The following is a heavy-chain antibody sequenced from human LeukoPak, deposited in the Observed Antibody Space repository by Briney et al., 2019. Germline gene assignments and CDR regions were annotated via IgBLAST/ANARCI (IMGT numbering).Heavy chain of an antibody. CDR1: GYTLTSYG. CDR2: ISAYNGNT. CDR3: ARLDYLDSSGYYPRYHFDS. Sequence: ASVKVSCKASGYTLTSYGISWVRQAPGQGLECMGWISAYNGNTNYAQKLQGRVTMTTDTSTSTAYMELRSLRSDDTAVYCCARLDYLDSSGYYPRYHFDSWGQGTLVTVSS. V-gene: IGHV1-18*01. D-gene: IGHD3-22*01. J-gene: IGHJ4*02.